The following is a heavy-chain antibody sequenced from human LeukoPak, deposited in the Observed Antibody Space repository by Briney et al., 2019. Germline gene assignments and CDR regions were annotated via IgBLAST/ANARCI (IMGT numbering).Heavy chain of an antibody. CDR3: ARDVYYYGSGMEDWFDP. J-gene: IGHJ5*02. V-gene: IGHV3-7*01. CDR2: IKQDGSEK. D-gene: IGHD3-10*01. CDR1: GFTFSSYW. Sequence: GGSLRLSCAASGFTFSSYWMSLVRQAPGKGLEWVANIKQDGSEKYYVDSVKGRFTISRDNAKNSLYLQMNSLRAEDTAVYYCARDVYYYGSGMEDWFDPWGQGTLVTVSS.